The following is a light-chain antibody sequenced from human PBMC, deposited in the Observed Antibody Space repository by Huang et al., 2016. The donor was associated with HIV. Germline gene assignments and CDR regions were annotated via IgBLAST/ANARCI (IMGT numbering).Light chain of an antibody. CDR2: DAS. CDR3: QQRSNWRT. V-gene: IGKV3-11*01. Sequence: EIVLTQSPATLSLSPGERATLSCRASQSVSSYLAWYQQKPGQAPRLLNYDASNRATGIAARFSGSGSGTDFTLTISSLEPEDFAVYYCQQRSNWRTFGQGTRLEIK. CDR1: QSVSSY. J-gene: IGKJ5*01.